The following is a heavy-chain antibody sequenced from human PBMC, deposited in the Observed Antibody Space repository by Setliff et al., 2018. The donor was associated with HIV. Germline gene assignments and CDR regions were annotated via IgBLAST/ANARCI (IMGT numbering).Heavy chain of an antibody. D-gene: IGHD2-15*01. Sequence: ASVKVSCKASGGTFSSYAISWVRQAPGQGLEWMGWISAYNGNTNYAQKLQGRVTMTTDTSTSTSYMHLSSLRAEDTAVYYCARVSPSSYRSGVDFWGQGTLVTVSS. CDR1: GGTFSSYA. V-gene: IGHV1-18*01. CDR2: ISAYNGNT. J-gene: IGHJ4*02. CDR3: ARVSPSSYRSGVDF.